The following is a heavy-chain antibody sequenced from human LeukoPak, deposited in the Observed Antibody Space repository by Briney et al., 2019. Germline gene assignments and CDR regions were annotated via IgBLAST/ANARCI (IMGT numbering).Heavy chain of an antibody. CDR1: GFTFSSYS. Sequence: PGGSLRLSCAASGFTFSSYSMNWVRQAPGKGLEWVSSISSSSSYIYYADSVKGRFTISRDNAKNSLYLQMNSLRAEDTAVYYCARDSNYYGSGSYFDPWGQGTLVTVSS. CDR2: ISSSSSYI. V-gene: IGHV3-21*01. J-gene: IGHJ5*02. D-gene: IGHD3-10*01. CDR3: ARDSNYYGSGSYFDP.